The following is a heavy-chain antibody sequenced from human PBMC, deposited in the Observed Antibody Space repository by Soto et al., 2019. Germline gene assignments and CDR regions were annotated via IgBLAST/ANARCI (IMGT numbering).Heavy chain of an antibody. J-gene: IGHJ5*02. V-gene: IGHV1-69*01. CDR3: GRYCTNTKCRGGYYLDL. D-gene: IGHD2-8*01. CDR1: GDSFSNYA. Sequence: QVLLVQSGAEMKQPGSSVSVSCKASGDSFSNYAFTWVLQAPGQGPEWLGGIILVLGTPHYSQRFQGRLTITADESSSTVYMELGSLRLDDTAVYYCGRYCTNTKCRGGYYLDLWGQGTLLTVSS. CDR2: IILVLGTP.